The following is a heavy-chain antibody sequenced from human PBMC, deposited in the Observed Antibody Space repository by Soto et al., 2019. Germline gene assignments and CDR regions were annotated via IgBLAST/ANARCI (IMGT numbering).Heavy chain of an antibody. CDR1: GYTFTSYG. CDR2: ISAYNGST. J-gene: IGHJ4*02. CDR3: ARALSLSYSSSWYDY. D-gene: IGHD6-13*01. Sequence: GASVKVSCKASGYTFTSYGISWVRQAPGQGLEWMGWISAYNGSTNYAQKLQGRVTMTTDTSTSTAYMELRSLRSDDTAVYYCARALSLSYSSSWYDYWGQGTLVTVSS. V-gene: IGHV1-18*04.